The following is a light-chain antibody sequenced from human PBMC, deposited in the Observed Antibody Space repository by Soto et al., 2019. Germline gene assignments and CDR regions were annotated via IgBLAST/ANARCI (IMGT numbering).Light chain of an antibody. CDR1: QSISSW. J-gene: IGKJ3*01. CDR3: QQYDRYSLFT. CDR2: KAS. Sequence: DIQMTQSPSTLSASVGDRVTITCRASQSISSWLAWYQQKPGKAPKLLISKASSLESGVPSRFSGSGSGTEFTLTISSLQPDDFATYYCQQYDRYSLFTFGPGTKVDIK. V-gene: IGKV1-5*03.